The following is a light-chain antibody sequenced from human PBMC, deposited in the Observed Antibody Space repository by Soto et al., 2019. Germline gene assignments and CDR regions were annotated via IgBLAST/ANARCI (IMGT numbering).Light chain of an antibody. J-gene: IGKJ1*01. CDR1: QSISSW. V-gene: IGKV1-5*03. CDR2: KAS. CDR3: QQYTISWT. Sequence: DFQMTQSPSTLSASVGDRVTITCRASQSISSWLAWYQQKPGKAPKLLIYKASNLQSGVPSRFSGSGSGTESTLTISRLQPDDFASYHCQQYTISWTFGQGTKVEIK.